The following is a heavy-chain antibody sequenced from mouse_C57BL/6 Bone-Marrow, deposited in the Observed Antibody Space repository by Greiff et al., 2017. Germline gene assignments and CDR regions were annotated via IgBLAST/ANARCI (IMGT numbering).Heavy chain of an antibody. CDR3: ARQLRLPGPFAY. CDR1: GFTFSSYT. D-gene: IGHD3-2*02. J-gene: IGHJ3*01. CDR2: ISGGGGNT. Sequence: EVKLMESGGGLVKPGGSLKLSCAASGFTFSSYTMSWVRQTPEKRLEWVATISGGGGNTYYPDSVKGRFTISRDNAKNTLYLQMSSLRSEDTALYYCARQLRLPGPFAYWGQGTLVTVSA. V-gene: IGHV5-9*01.